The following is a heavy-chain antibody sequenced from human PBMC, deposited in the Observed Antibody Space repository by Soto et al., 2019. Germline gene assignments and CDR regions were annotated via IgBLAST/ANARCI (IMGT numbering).Heavy chain of an antibody. D-gene: IGHD2-8*01. CDR3: ARGDSTDCSNGVCSFFYNHDMDV. J-gene: IGHJ6*02. CDR1: GYSFTDYH. CDR2: INPKSGGT. V-gene: IGHV1-2*04. Sequence: QVQLVQSGAEVKKPGASVKVSCKASGYSFTDYHIHWVRQAPGQGLEWLGRINPKSGGTSTAQKFQGWVTMTTDTSMSTASMELTRLKSDDTAIYYCARGDSTDCSNGVCSFFYNHDMDVWGQGTTVTASS.